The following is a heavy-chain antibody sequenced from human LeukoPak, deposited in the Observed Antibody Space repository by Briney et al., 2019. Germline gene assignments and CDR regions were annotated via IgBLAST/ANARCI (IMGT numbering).Heavy chain of an antibody. CDR2: TYHSGTT. CDR3: ARASSRWFDP. Sequence: SQTLSLTCTVSGGSISSGGNYWSWIRHPPGKRLEWIGYTYHSGTTYLNPSLKSRVTISVDASKNQFSLNLNSVTVADTAIYYCARASSRWFDPWGQGILVTVSS. CDR1: GGSISSGGNY. V-gene: IGHV4-30-2*01. J-gene: IGHJ5*02.